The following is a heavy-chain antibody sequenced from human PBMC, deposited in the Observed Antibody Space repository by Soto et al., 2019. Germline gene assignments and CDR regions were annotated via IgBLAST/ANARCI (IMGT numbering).Heavy chain of an antibody. CDR1: GFTFSDDY. CDR3: ARASSPRDPWLDY. D-gene: IGHD5-18*01. V-gene: IGHV3-11*01. Sequence: GGSLRLSCGASGFTFSDDYMSWIRQAPGKGLEWVSYISSSGGTIYYADSVKGRFTISRDNAKNSLFLQMTSLRADDTAVYYGARASSPRDPWLDYWGQGTLVTVSS. J-gene: IGHJ4*02. CDR2: ISSSGGTI.